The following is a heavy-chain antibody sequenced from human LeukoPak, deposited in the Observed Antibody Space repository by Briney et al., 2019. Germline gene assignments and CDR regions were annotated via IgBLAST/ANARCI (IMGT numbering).Heavy chain of an antibody. CDR1: GRTFSSYA. CDR2: IIPIFSTA. J-gene: IGHJ4*02. CDR3: ARDNIAATRPGGFDY. Sequence: GASVKVSCKASGRTFSSYAISWVRQAPGQGHEWMGGIIPIFSTANYAQKFQGRVTITTDESTSTAYMELSSLRSEDTAVYYCARDNIAATRPGGFDYWGQGTLVTVSS. D-gene: IGHD6-13*01. V-gene: IGHV1-69*05.